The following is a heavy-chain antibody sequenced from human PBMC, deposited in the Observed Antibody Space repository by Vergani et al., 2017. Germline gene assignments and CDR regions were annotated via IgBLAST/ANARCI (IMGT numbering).Heavy chain of an antibody. V-gene: IGHV4-34*01. Sequence: QVQLQQWGAGLLKPSESLSLTCAVYGRSFSGYYWSWIRQPPGKGLEWIGEINHSGSTNYNPSLKSRVTISVDTSKNQFSLKLSSVTAADTAVYYCARLRITMVRGVIIINYSIDYWGQGTLVTVSS. CDR3: ARLRITMVRGVIIINYSIDY. CDR1: GRSFSGYY. J-gene: IGHJ4*02. CDR2: INHSGST. D-gene: IGHD3-10*01.